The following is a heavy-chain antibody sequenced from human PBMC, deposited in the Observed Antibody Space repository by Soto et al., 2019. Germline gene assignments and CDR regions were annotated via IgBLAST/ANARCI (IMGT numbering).Heavy chain of an antibody. CDR1: GGTFSSYT. V-gene: IGHV1-69*02. J-gene: IGHJ4*02. Sequence: SVKVSCKASGGTFSSYTISWVRQAPGQGLEWMGRIIPILGIANYAQKFQGRVTITADKSTSTAYMELSSLRSEDTAGYYCARGIAAAGAYYFDYWGQRPLVTLSS. D-gene: IGHD6-13*01. CDR2: IIPILGIA. CDR3: ARGIAAAGAYYFDY.